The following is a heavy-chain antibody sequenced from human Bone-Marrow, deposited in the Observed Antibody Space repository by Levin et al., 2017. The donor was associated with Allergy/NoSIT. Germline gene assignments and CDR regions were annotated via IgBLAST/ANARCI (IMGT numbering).Heavy chain of an antibody. D-gene: IGHD5-24*01. CDR2: IYYIGSP. J-gene: IGHJ4*02. Sequence: PSETLSLTCTVSGGSISRGGHYWSWIRQHPGQAPEWIGNIYYIGSPSYNPSLKSRIFISDDTSKNQFSLNLSSMTAADTAVYYCARARGEVADDEEYGPPPIQYVFDNWGQGTLVIVS. CDR1: GGSISRGGHY. V-gene: IGHV4-31*03. CDR3: ARARGEVADDEEYGPPPIQYVFDN.